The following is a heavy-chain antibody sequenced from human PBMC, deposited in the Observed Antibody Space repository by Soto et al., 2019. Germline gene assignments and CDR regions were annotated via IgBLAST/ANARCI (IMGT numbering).Heavy chain of an antibody. D-gene: IGHD3-22*01. CDR2: IIPILGTA. CDR3: ASHYDSGGYSYRGLDY. Sequence: QVQLVQSGAEVKKPGSSVKVSCKASGGTFNSYAISWVRQAPGQGLEWMGGIIPILGTADYAQKFQGRVTITAVESTSTADMELSSLRSEDTAVYYCASHYDSGGYSYRGLDYWGQGTLVTVSS. V-gene: IGHV1-69*12. CDR1: GGTFNSYA. J-gene: IGHJ4*02.